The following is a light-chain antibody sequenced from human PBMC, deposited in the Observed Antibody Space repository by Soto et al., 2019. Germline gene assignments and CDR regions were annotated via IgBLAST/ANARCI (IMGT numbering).Light chain of an antibody. Sequence: QSVLTQPPSVSGAPGQRFTISCTGSRSHIGAGYDVHWYQQRPGTAPKLLISGNSDRHSGVPGRFSGSKSRTSASLAITGLQTEDAADYCRRSSGSSLRGVLFGGGT. CDR3: RSSGSSLRGVL. CDR2: GNS. CDR1: RSHIGAGYD. V-gene: IGLV1-40*01. J-gene: IGLJ2*01.